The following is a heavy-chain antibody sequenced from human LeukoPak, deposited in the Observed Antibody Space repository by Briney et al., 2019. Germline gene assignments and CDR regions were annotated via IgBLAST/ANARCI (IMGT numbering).Heavy chain of an antibody. CDR3: ARDRSYCGGDCQVNGIDP. CDR2: IYYSGST. J-gene: IGHJ5*02. D-gene: IGHD2-21*02. V-gene: IGHV4-59*12. Sequence: SETLSLTCTVSGGSISSYYWSWIRQPPGKGLEWIGYIYYSGSTNYNPSLKSRVTISVDTSKNQFSLKLSSVTAADTAVYYCARDRSYCGGDCQVNGIDPWGQGTLVTVSS. CDR1: GGSISSYY.